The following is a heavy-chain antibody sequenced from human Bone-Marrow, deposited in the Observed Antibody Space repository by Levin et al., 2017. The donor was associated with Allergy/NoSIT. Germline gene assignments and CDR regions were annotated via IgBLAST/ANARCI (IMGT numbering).Heavy chain of an antibody. Sequence: SGGSLRLSCTASGFTFSMYDMNWVRQAPGKGLEWVSYISADGTLLEYAPSVKGRFTISRDDAQNSLFLQMDSLRGEDTAVYFCAGDYASPSALDYWGQGAQVTVSS. CDR3: AGDYASPSALDY. V-gene: IGHV3-48*03. J-gene: IGHJ4*02. D-gene: IGHD4-17*01. CDR2: ISADGTLL. CDR1: GFTFSMYD.